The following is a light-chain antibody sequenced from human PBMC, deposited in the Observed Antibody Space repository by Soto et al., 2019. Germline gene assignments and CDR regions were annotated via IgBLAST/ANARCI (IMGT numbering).Light chain of an antibody. CDR3: AAWDDSLNGVV. J-gene: IGLJ2*01. V-gene: IGLV1-36*01. Sequence: QSVLTQPPSVSAAPRQRVTISCSGSRSNIGDNAVNWYQQLPGKAPKLLIYYDDLLPSGVSDRFSGSKSGPSASLAISGLQSEDEADYYCAAWDDSLNGVVFGGGTKMTVL. CDR2: YDD. CDR1: RSNIGDNA.